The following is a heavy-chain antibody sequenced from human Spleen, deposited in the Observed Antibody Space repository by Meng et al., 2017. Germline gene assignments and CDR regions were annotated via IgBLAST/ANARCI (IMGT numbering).Heavy chain of an antibody. CDR1: GFTFSSYA. D-gene: IGHD3-22*01. CDR3: AKDSGGYYDSYY. Sequence: EVHLVESGGGLVQPGGALRLSCAASGFTFSSYAMSWVRQAPGKGLQWVSAISGSGGSTYYADSVKGRFTISRDNSKSTLYLQVNSLRAEDTAVYYCAKDSGGYYDSYYWGQGTLVTVSS. J-gene: IGHJ4*02. CDR2: ISGSGGST. V-gene: IGHV3-23*04.